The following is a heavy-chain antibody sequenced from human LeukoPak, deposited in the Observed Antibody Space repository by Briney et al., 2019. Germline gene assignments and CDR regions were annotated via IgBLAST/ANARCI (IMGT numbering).Heavy chain of an antibody. CDR1: GFTFSSYA. Sequence: GGSLRLSCAASGFTFSSYAMSWVRQAPGKGLEWVAVISYDGSNKYYADSVKGRFTISRDNSKNTLYLQMNSLRAEDTAVYYCANHQTGTTNYWGQGTLVTVSS. CDR3: ANHQTGTTNY. V-gene: IGHV3-30*18. CDR2: ISYDGSNK. J-gene: IGHJ4*02. D-gene: IGHD1-1*01.